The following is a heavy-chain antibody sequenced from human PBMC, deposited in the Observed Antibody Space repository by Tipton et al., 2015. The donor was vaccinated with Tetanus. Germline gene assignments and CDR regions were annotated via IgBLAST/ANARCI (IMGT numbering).Heavy chain of an antibody. D-gene: IGHD1-26*01. CDR2: IYYTGNT. Sequence: TLSLTCTVSGVSISSYYWSWIRQHPGKGLEWLGYIYYTGNTYYNPSLKSRLTISLDTSKNHFSLRLTSLSAADTAVYFCARRGGGSTFDHWGQGTLVTVSS. J-gene: IGHJ4*02. V-gene: IGHV4-31*03. CDR3: ARRGGGSTFDH. CDR1: GVSISSYY.